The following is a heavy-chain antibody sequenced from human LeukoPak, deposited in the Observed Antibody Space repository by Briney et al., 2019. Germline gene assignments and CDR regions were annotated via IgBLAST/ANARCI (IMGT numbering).Heavy chain of an antibody. D-gene: IGHD6-13*01. CDR3: ARSSIAEAHDY. CDR1: GGSISSGGYY. J-gene: IGHJ4*02. Sequence: QPSETLSLTCTVSGGSISSGGYYWSWIRQHPGKGLEWIGYIYYSGSTYYNPSLKSRVTISVDTSKNQFSLKLSSVTAADTAVYYCARSSIAEAHDYWGQGTLVTVSS. V-gene: IGHV4-31*03. CDR2: IYYSGST.